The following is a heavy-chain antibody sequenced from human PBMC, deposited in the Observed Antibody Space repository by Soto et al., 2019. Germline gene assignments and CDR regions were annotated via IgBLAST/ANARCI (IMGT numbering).Heavy chain of an antibody. V-gene: IGHV3-30*18. Sequence: QVQLVESGGGVVQPGRSLRLSCAASGFTFSSYGMHWVRQAPGKGLEWVAIISYDGSNKYYVDSVKGRFTISRDNSKNTLYLQMNSLRAEDTAVYYCAKGYSNLDYWGQGTLVTVSS. D-gene: IGHD4-4*01. CDR2: ISYDGSNK. CDR1: GFTFSSYG. J-gene: IGHJ4*02. CDR3: AKGYSNLDY.